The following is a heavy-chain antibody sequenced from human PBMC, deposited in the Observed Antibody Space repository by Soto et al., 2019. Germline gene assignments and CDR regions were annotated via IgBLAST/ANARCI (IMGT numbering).Heavy chain of an antibody. CDR2: ISPYNSNT. Sequence: QVQLEQTGAEMKKPGASVKVSCKASGYTFSSYGISWVRQAPGQGLEWMGWISPYNSNTKYAQKFQGRVTMTTDTSTSTAYMELRSLRSDATAVYYCAREIYSTSWFDPWGQGTLVTVSS. CDR3: AREIYSTSWFDP. V-gene: IGHV1-18*01. CDR1: GYTFSSYG. D-gene: IGHD5-12*01. J-gene: IGHJ5*02.